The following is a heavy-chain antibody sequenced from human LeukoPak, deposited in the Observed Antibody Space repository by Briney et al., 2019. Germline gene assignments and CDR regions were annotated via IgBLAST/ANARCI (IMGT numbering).Heavy chain of an antibody. Sequence: GGSLRLSCVASGFTFTSYWMNWVRQAPGKGLEWVSYISSSGSTIYYADSVKGRFTISRDNAKNSLYLQMNSLRAEDTAVYYCARRYSYGEFDYWGQGTLVTVSS. D-gene: IGHD5-18*01. CDR3: ARRYSYGEFDY. J-gene: IGHJ4*02. CDR2: ISSSGSTI. V-gene: IGHV3-48*04. CDR1: GFTFTSYW.